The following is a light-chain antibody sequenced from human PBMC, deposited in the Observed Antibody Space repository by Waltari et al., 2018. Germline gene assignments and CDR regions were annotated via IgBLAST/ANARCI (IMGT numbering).Light chain of an antibody. V-gene: IGKV3-11*01. CDR2: HAS. J-gene: IGKJ4*01. CDR1: RSVSTF. CDR3: QQRANWPPLS. Sequence: EIVLTQSPATLSLSPGERATLSCRAGRSVSTFLAWYQQKPGQAPRLLIYHASNRATGIPARFSGRGSGTNFTLTISSLEPEDFAVYYCQQRANWPPLSFGGGTRVEIK.